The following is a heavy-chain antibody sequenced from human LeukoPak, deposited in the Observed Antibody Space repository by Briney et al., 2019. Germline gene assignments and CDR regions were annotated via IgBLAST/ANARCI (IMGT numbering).Heavy chain of an antibody. D-gene: IGHD2-2*02. CDR1: GGSISSSSYY. Sequence: SETLSLTCTVSGGSISSSSYYWGWIRQPPGKGLEWIGSIYTSGSTDYNPSLKSRVTMSVDTSKNQFSLKLSSVTAADTAVYYCARAFTRGYCSSTSCYSYYYYMDVWGKGTTVTVSS. CDR2: IYTSGST. CDR3: ARAFTRGYCSSTSCYSYYYYMDV. V-gene: IGHV4-39*07. J-gene: IGHJ6*03.